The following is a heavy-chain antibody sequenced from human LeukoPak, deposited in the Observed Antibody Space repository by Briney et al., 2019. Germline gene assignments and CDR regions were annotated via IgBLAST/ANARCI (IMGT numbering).Heavy chain of an antibody. V-gene: IGHV3-30*18. CDR3: AKDDYGDYGNWFDP. J-gene: IGHJ5*02. Sequence: GGALRLSCAASGFTFTNYAMSWVRQAPGKGLEWVAVISYDGSNKYYADSVKGRFTISRDNSKNTLYLQMNSLRAEDTAVYYCAKDDYGDYGNWFDPWGQGTLVTVSS. CDR2: ISYDGSNK. D-gene: IGHD4-17*01. CDR1: GFTFTNYA.